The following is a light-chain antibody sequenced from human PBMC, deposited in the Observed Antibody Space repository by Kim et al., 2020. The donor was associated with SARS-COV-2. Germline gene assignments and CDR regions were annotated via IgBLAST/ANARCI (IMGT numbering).Light chain of an antibody. CDR2: GKN. CDR1: SLRSYY. J-gene: IGLJ3*02. V-gene: IGLV3-19*01. CDR3: NSRDSSGNHWV. Sequence: AVGQTGRITCQGDSLRSYYASWYQQKPGRAPVLVIYGKNNRPSGIPDRFSGSRSGNTASLTITGAQAEDEADYYCNSRDSSGNHWVFGGGTQLTVL.